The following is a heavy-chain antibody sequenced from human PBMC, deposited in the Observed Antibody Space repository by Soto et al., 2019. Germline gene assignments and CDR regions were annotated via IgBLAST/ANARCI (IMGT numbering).Heavy chain of an antibody. V-gene: IGHV1-69*01. Sequence: QVQQVPSGAEVRKPGSSVKVSCKASGGTFSSSGINWVRQAPGQGLEWIGGIIPLSGTSSHAQKFQGRVTITADESTGTVNMELGSLTSDDTAVYYCATSRDTTGYFDHWGQGTLVTVSS. CDR3: ATSRDTTGYFDH. J-gene: IGHJ4*02. CDR2: IIPLSGTS. CDR1: GGTFSSSG. D-gene: IGHD1-1*01.